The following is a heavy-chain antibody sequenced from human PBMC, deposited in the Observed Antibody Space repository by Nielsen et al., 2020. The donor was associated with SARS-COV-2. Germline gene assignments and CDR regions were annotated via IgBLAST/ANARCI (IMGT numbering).Heavy chain of an antibody. CDR3: TRDPPDSGWALDY. CDR2: IWRGGNYK. J-gene: IGHJ4*02. D-gene: IGHD6-19*01. V-gene: IGHV3-33*04. CDR1: GFAFSTHA. Sequence: GGSLRLSCAASGFAFSTHAMHWVRQAPGKGLEWVAMIWRGGNYKFYPDSVRGRFTISRDDSKNLVSLQMESLRVEDTALYYWTRDPPDSGWALDYWGQGIPVTVSS.